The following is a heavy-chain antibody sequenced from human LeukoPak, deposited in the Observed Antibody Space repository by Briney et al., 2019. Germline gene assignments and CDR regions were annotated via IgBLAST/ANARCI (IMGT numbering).Heavy chain of an antibody. CDR3: AAQKGFFDAFDI. J-gene: IGHJ3*02. CDR1: GFTVSSNY. D-gene: IGHD3-3*01. V-gene: IGHV3-53*01. Sequence: GGSLSLSCAASGFTVSSNYMSWVRQAPGKGLEWVSVIYSGGSTYYADSVKGRFTISRDNSKNTLYLQMTSLTAEDTAVYYCAAQKGFFDAFDIWGQGTMVTVSS. CDR2: IYSGGST.